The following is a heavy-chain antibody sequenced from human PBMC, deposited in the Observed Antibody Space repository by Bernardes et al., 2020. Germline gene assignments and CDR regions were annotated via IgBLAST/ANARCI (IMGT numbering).Heavy chain of an antibody. J-gene: IGHJ4*02. CDR3: ATYGDNVGSLHS. CDR2: INRIGGT. V-gene: IGHV4-34*01. D-gene: IGHD2-21*02. Sequence: SETLSLTCAVYGESFSAHHCSWIRQPPGKGLEWIGEINRIGGTNYNPSLTGRLTMSQDTSRNQFSLQLTSVTAADTAVYYCATYGDNVGSLHSWGQGTLVIVSS. CDR1: GESFSAHH.